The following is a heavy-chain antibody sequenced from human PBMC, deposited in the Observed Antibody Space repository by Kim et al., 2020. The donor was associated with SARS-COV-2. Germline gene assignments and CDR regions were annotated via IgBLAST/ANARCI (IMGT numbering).Heavy chain of an antibody. D-gene: IGHD1-26*01. Sequence: ASVKVSCKASGYTFTSYGISWVRQAPGQGLEWMGWISAYNGNTNYAQKLQGRVTMTTDTSTSTAYMELRSLRSDDTAVYYCARNRQLNSPKQNSPLGYWGQGTLVTVSS. J-gene: IGHJ4*02. CDR2: ISAYNGNT. CDR3: ARNRQLNSPKQNSPLGY. V-gene: IGHV1-18*04. CDR1: GYTFTSYG.